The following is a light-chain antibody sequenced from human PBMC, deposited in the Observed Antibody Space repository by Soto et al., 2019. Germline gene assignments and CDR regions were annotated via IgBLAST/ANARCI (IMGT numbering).Light chain of an antibody. CDR2: YDS. Sequence: SYELTQPPSVSVAPGKTARITCGGNNIGSKSVHWYQQKPGQAPVLVIYYDSDRPSGIPERFSGSNSGNTATLTISRVEAGDEAHYYCQVWDSSRDPHVVFGGGTKLTVL. J-gene: IGLJ2*01. CDR1: NIGSKS. V-gene: IGLV3-21*04. CDR3: QVWDSSRDPHVV.